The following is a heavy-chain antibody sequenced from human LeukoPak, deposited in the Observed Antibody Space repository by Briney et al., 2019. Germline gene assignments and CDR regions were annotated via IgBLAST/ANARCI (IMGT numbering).Heavy chain of an antibody. V-gene: IGHV3-74*01. J-gene: IGHJ4*02. CDR3: ARGLVHDTSGYYSDY. Sequence: PGGSLRLSCAASGFTFSAFWMQWVRQAPGKGLVWVSRINSEDSRTTYADSVKGRFTISRANAKPTLYLQMNSLRAEDTAVYYCARGLVHDTSGYYSDYWGQGTLVTVSS. CDR2: INSEDSRT. D-gene: IGHD3-22*01. CDR1: GFTFSAFW.